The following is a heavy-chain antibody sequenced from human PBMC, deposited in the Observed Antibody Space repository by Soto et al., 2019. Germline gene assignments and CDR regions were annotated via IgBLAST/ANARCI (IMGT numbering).Heavy chain of an antibody. J-gene: IGHJ4*02. V-gene: IGHV3-21*01. CDR1: GFTFSSYN. D-gene: IGHD3-10*01. Sequence: EVQLVESGGGLVKPGGSLRLSCAASGFTFSSYNMNWVRQAPGKGLEWVSSISSSSSYIYYADSVKGRFTISRDNAKNALYLQMNSLRAEDTAVYYCARSDLWFGELDVDYWGQGTLVTVSS. CDR3: ARSDLWFGELDVDY. CDR2: ISSSSSYI.